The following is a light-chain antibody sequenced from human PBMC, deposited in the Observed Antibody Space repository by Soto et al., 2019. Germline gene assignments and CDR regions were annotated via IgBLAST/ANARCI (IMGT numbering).Light chain of an antibody. CDR1: QTLSTW. Sequence: DIQVTQSPPTLSASVGDRVTITCRASQTLSTWVAWYQQKPGKAPTLLVYDASTLQSGVASRFSGSGSGTEFTLIISGLQPDDSATYYCQQYTNTNNPWMFGQGTKVDIK. CDR3: QQYTNTNNPWM. CDR2: DAS. J-gene: IGKJ1*01. V-gene: IGKV1-5*01.